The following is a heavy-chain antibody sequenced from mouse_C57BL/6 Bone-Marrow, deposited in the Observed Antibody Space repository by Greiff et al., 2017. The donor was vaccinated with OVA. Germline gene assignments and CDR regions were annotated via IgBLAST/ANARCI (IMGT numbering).Heavy chain of an antibody. D-gene: IGHD1-1*01. CDR2: IYPGGGYT. CDR1: GYTFTNYW. Sequence: VQLQQSGAELVRPGTSVKMSCKASGYTFTNYWIGWAKQRPGHGLEWIGDIYPGGGYTNYNEKFKGKATLTADKSSSTAYMQFSSLTSEDSAIYYCARRDYYGSSYGYFDVWGTGTTVTVSS. CDR3: ARRDYYGSSYGYFDV. V-gene: IGHV1-63*01. J-gene: IGHJ1*03.